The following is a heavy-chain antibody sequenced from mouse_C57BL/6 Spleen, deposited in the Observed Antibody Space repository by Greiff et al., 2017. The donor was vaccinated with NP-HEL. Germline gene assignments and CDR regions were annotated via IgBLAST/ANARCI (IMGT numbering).Heavy chain of an antibody. Sequence: VQLVESGPGLVQPSQSLSITCTVSGFSLTSYGVHWVRQSPGKGLEWLGVIWRGGSTDYNAAFMSRLSITKDNSKSQVFFKMNRLQADDTDIYYCAKTGPGSSAYYAMDYWGQGTSVTVSS. J-gene: IGHJ4*01. CDR2: IWRGGST. D-gene: IGHD1-1*01. V-gene: IGHV2-5*01. CDR1: GFSLTSYG. CDR3: AKTGPGSSAYYAMDY.